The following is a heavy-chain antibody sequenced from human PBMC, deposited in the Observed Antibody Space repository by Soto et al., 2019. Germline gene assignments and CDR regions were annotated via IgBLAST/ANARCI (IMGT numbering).Heavy chain of an antibody. V-gene: IGHV1-46*01. CDR2: INPSGGST. D-gene: IGHD2-2*01. J-gene: IGHJ4*02. CDR1: VYTFTSHY. CDR3: ARGPATAPDAY. Sequence: GASVKVSCKASVYTFTSHYMHWVRQAPGQGLEWMGIINPSGGSTSYAQKFQGRVTMTRDTSTSTVYMELSSLRSEDTAVYYCARGPATAPDAYWGLGTLVTVSS.